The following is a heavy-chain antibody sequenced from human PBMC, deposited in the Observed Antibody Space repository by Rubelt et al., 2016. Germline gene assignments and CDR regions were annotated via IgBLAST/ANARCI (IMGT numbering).Heavy chain of an antibody. D-gene: IGHD3-9*01. V-gene: IGHV4-34*01. CDR2: INHSGST. J-gene: IGHJ5*02. CDR1: GGSFSGYY. CDR3: GRGRLVRYFGRFDP. Sequence: QVQLQQWGAGLLKPSETLSLTCAVYGGSFSGYYWAWIRQPPGKGLEWIGEINHSGSTNYNPSLNGRVTRSVEMYTNQLALKVSSVSAAGAAVYYCGRGRLVRYFGRFDPWGQGTLVTVSS.